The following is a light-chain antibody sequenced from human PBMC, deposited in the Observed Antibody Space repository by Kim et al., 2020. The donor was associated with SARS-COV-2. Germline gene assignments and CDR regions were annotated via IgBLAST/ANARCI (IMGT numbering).Light chain of an antibody. V-gene: IGLV3-19*01. J-gene: IGLJ2*01. CDR3: NSRDSSDNVI. CDR2: GKN. Sequence: SSELTQDPAVSVALGQTVTITCQGDSLRSYYATWYQQKPGQAPLLVIYGKNNRPSGIPDRFSGSSSGNTASLTITGTQAGDEADYYCNSRDSSDNVIFGG. CDR1: SLRSYY.